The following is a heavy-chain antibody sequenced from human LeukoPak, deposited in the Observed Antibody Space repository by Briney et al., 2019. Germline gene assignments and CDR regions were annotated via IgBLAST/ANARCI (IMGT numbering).Heavy chain of an antibody. V-gene: IGHV4-59*01. D-gene: IGHD3-16*01. Sequence: SETLSLTCTVSGGSITSSFNWSWIRQSPGKGLEWIGYIYSSGGTTYNPSLKSRLTISTDTSKNQFSLNLTSVTAADTAVYDCARASVLLSADYWGQGALVTVSS. J-gene: IGHJ4*02. CDR3: ARASVLLSADY. CDR2: IYSSGGT. CDR1: GGSITSSFN.